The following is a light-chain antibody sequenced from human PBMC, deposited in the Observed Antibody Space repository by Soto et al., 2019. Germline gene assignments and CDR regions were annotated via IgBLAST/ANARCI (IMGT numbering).Light chain of an antibody. CDR3: QQRYDPPYT. Sequence: DIQMTQSPSSLSASVGDRVTITCRASRSIFKYLSWYQQKSGKPPKLVIYAASSLQSGVPSRFSGSGSGTDFTLPISSLQPDYFATYYWQQRYDPPYTFGQGTRLEIK. CDR2: AAS. V-gene: IGKV1-39*01. CDR1: RSIFKY. J-gene: IGKJ2*01.